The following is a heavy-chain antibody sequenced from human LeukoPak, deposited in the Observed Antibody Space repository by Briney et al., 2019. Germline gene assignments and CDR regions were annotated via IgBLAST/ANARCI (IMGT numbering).Heavy chain of an antibody. D-gene: IGHD3-22*01. V-gene: IGHV3-30*18. CDR3: AKDSPDSSGYFSWFDP. Sequence: GGSLRLSCAASGFTFSSYGMHSVRQAPGKGLEWVAVISYDGGNKYYADSVKGRFTISRDNSKNTLYLQMNSLRAEDTAVYYCAKDSPDSSGYFSWFDPWGQGTLVTVSS. CDR2: ISYDGGNK. CDR1: GFTFSSYG. J-gene: IGHJ5*02.